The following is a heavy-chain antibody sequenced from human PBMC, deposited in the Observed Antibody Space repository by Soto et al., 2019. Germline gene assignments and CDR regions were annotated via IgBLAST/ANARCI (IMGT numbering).Heavy chain of an antibody. D-gene: IGHD3-3*01. CDR3: AHRVLRTVFGLVTTTAIYFDF. CDR1: GFSLTTSGVG. V-gene: IGHV2-5*02. J-gene: IGHJ4*02. Sequence: QITLKESGPTVVKPTETLTLTCTFSGFSLTTSGVGVGWVRQSPGKAPEWLALIYWDDDKRYSTSLKSRLTSTKDTAKNQVVLTTANVDPADTATYYCAHRVLRTVFGLVTTTAIYFDFWGQGTPVVVSS. CDR2: IYWDDDK.